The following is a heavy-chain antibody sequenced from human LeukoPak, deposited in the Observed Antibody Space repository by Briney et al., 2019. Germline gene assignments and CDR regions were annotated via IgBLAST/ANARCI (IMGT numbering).Heavy chain of an antibody. CDR2: ISYDGSNK. V-gene: IGHV3-30*18. CDR3: AKEDGGSYAIDY. CDR1: GFTFSSYG. J-gene: IGHJ4*02. D-gene: IGHD1-26*01. Sequence: GGSLRLSCAASGFTFSSYGMHWVRQAPGEGLEWVAVISYDGSNKYYADSVKGRFTISRDNPKNTLYLQMNSLRAEDTAVYYCAKEDGGSYAIDYWGQGTLVTVSS.